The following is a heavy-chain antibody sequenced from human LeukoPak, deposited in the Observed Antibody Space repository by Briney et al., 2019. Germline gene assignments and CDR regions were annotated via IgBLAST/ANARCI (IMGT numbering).Heavy chain of an antibody. D-gene: IGHD6-19*01. J-gene: IGHJ4*02. CDR3: ARLTYSSGLDY. CDR1: GGSFSWYY. CDR2: INHSGST. V-gene: IGHV4-34*01. Sequence: SGPLSLPFAVYGGSFSWYYWSWVRPPPGKGVEWIGEINHSGSTNYNPSLKSRVTISVDTSKNQFSLKLSSVTAADTAVYYCARLTYSSGLDYWGQGTLVTVSS.